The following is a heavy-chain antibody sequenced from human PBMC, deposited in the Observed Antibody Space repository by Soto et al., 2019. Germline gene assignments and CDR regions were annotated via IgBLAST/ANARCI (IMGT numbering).Heavy chain of an antibody. CDR2: INHSGRT. J-gene: IGHJ4*02. Sequence: QVQLQQWGAGLLKPSETLSLTCAVYGGSFSGYYWSWIRQPPGKGLEWIGEINHSGRTNYNPSLKSRVTISVDTSKNQFSLKLSSVTAADTAVYYCARLKASSGWYWYYFDYWGQGTLVTVSS. V-gene: IGHV4-34*01. D-gene: IGHD6-19*01. CDR1: GGSFSGYY. CDR3: ARLKASSGWYWYYFDY.